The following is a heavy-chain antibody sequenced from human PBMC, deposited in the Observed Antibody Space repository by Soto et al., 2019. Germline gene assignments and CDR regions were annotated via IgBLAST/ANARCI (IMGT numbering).Heavy chain of an antibody. CDR3: ARAEGPAGGFDY. D-gene: IGHD1-26*01. Sequence: ASVKVSCKASGYTFTSYHMHWVRQAPGQGLEWMGIINPSGGSTSYEQKCQDRLNMTRDTSTITVYMELSSLRSEDTAVYYCARAEGPAGGFDYWGQGTLVTVSS. CDR1: GYTFTSYH. J-gene: IGHJ4*02. CDR2: INPSGGST. V-gene: IGHV1-46*01.